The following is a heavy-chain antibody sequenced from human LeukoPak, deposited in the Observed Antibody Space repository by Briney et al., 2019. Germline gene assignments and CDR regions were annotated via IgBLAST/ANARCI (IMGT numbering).Heavy chain of an antibody. CDR3: AKEPLYSSGWYTFDY. V-gene: IGHV3-23*01. CDR1: GFTFSTYA. D-gene: IGHD6-19*01. Sequence: GGSLRLSCAASGFTFSTYAMSWVRQAPGKGLGWVSAISDSGDSTYYADSVKGRFTISRDNSKNTLYLQMNSLRAEDTALYYCAKEPLYSSGWYTFDYWGQGTLVTVSS. CDR2: ISDSGDST. J-gene: IGHJ4*02.